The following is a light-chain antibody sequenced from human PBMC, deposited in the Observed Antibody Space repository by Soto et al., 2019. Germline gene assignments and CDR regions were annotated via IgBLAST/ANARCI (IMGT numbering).Light chain of an antibody. CDR2: DAS. J-gene: IGKJ2*01. V-gene: IGKV3-11*01. Sequence: EIVLTQSPATLSLSPGERAALSCRASQGIRNYLAWYQQRPGQAPRLLIHDASKRATGIPARFSGSGSGTEFTLTISSLESEDFAVYYCQQYGTSPYTFGQGTKLEIK. CDR3: QQYGTSPYT. CDR1: QGIRNY.